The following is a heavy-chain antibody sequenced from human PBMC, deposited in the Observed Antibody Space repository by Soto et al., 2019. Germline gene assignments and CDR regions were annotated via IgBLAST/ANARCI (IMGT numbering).Heavy chain of an antibody. CDR2: ISAYNGKT. CDR1: GYTFTSYG. Sequence: ASVKVSCKASGYTFTSYGINWVRQAPGQGLEWMGWISAYNGKTNYAQKVQGRVTMTTGTSTSTAYMELRSLTSDDTAVYYCARDLERFCSGGSCYSHVDYWGQGTLVTVSS. V-gene: IGHV1-18*01. D-gene: IGHD2-15*01. CDR3: ARDLERFCSGGSCYSHVDY. J-gene: IGHJ4*02.